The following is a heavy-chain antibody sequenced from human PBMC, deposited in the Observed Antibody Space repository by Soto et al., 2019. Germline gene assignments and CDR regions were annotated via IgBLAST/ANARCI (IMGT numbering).Heavy chain of an antibody. Sequence: PSETLSLTCAVSGGSISSGGYTWRWIRQPPGRGLEWIGYIYHSGSSYYNPSLRSRVTISVDRSKNQFSLKLTSVTAADTAVYFCARMTTLATGNWVDPWGHGTLVTVSS. CDR1: GGSISSGGYT. D-gene: IGHD3-16*01. V-gene: IGHV4-30-2*01. CDR3: ARMTTLATGNWVDP. J-gene: IGHJ5*02. CDR2: IYHSGSS.